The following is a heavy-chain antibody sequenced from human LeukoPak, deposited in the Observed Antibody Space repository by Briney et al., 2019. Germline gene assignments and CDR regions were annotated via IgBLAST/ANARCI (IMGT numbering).Heavy chain of an antibody. D-gene: IGHD6-13*01. CDR1: XXXXTGYY. V-gene: IGHV1-2*02. J-gene: IGHJ5*02. CDR2: INPNSGGT. CDR3: ARAGIAAAGGYNWFDP. Sequence: ASVKVSCKXXXXXXTGYYMHWVRQAPGQGLEWMGWINPNSGGTNYAQKFQGRVTMTRDTSISTAYMELSRLRSDDTAVYYCARAGIAAAGGYNWFDPWGQGTLVTVSS.